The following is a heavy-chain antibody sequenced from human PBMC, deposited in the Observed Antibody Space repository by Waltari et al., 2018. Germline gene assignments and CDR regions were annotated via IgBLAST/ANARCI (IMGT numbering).Heavy chain of an antibody. V-gene: IGHV3-15*01. Sequence: EVQLVESGGGLVKPGGSLRLSCAASGFTFSNAWMSWVRQAPVKGLQWVGRIKSKTDGGTTDYAAPVKGRFTISRDDSKNTLYLQMNSLKTEDTAVYYCTTTGIAAAVHYYYYGMDVWGQGTTVTVSS. CDR1: GFTFSNAW. CDR2: IKSKTDGGTT. CDR3: TTTGIAAAVHYYYYGMDV. J-gene: IGHJ6*02. D-gene: IGHD6-13*01.